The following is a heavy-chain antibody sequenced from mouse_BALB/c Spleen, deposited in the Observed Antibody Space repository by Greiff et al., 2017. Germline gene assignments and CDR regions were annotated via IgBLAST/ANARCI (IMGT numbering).Heavy chain of an antibody. CDR2: IWAGGST. D-gene: IGHD2-10*01. CDR3: AREAYSRAMDY. Sequence: AKLMESGPGLVAPSQSLSITCTVSGFSLTSYGVHWVRQPPGKGLEWLGVIWAGGSTNYNSALMSRLSISKDNSKSQVFLKMNSLQTDDTAMYYCAREAYSRAMDYWGQGTSVTVSS. J-gene: IGHJ4*01. V-gene: IGHV2-9*02. CDR1: GFSLTSYG.